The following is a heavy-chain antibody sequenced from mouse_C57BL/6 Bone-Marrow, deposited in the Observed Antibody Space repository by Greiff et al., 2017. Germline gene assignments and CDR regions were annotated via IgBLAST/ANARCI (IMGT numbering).Heavy chain of an antibody. CDR2: IHPSDSDT. J-gene: IGHJ3*01. CDR1: GYTFTSYW. Sequence: VQLQQPGAELVKPGASVKVSCKASGYTFTSYWMHWVKQRPGQGLEWIGRIHPSDSDTNYNQKFKGKATLTVDKSSSTAYMQLSSLTSEDSAVYYCAMPLYEGYCAWFAYWGQGTLVTVSA. V-gene: IGHV1-74*01. CDR3: AMPLYEGYCAWFAY. D-gene: IGHD2-3*01.